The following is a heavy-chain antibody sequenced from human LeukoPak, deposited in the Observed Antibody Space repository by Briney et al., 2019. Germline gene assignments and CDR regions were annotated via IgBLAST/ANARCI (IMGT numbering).Heavy chain of an antibody. V-gene: IGHV1-69*01. Sequence: SVKVSCKASGGTFSSYAISWVRQAPGQGLEWMGGIIPIFGTANYAQKFQGRVTITADESTSTAYMELSRLRSEDTAVYYCARDRTRYSYGPYDAFDIWGQGTMVTVSS. J-gene: IGHJ3*02. CDR2: IIPIFGTA. CDR3: ARDRTRYSYGPYDAFDI. CDR1: GGTFSSYA. D-gene: IGHD5-18*01.